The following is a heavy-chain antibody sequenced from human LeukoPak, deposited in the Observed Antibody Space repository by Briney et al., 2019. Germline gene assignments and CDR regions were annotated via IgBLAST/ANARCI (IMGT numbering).Heavy chain of an antibody. V-gene: IGHV4-34*01. CDR1: GGSFSGYY. D-gene: IGHD2-15*01. J-gene: IGHJ4*02. Sequence: SETLSLTCAVYGGSFSGYYWSWIRQPPGKGLEWIGEINHSGSTNYNPSLKSRVTMSVDTSKNQFSLKLSSVTAADTAVYYCARLSWDPYYFDYWGQGTPVTVSS. CDR3: ARLSWDPYYFDY. CDR2: INHSGST.